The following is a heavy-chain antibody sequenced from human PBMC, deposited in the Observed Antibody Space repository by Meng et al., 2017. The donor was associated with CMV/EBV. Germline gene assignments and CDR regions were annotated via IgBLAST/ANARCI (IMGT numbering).Heavy chain of an antibody. Sequence: GGSLRLSCTASGFTFGDYAMSWVRQAPGKGLEWVGFIRSKAYGGTTEYAASVKGRFTISRDDSKSIAYLQMNSLKTEDTAVYYCTRDYAKYYDILTGYYRFGFFDYWGQGTLVTV. J-gene: IGHJ4*02. V-gene: IGHV3-49*04. D-gene: IGHD3-9*01. CDR2: IRSKAYGGTT. CDR1: GFTFGDYA. CDR3: TRDYAKYYDILTGYYRFGFFDY.